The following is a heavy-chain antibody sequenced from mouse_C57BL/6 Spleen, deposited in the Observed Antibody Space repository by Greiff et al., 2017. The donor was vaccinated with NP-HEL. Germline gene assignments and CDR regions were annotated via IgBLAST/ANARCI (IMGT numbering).Heavy chain of an antibody. V-gene: IGHV1-50*01. CDR3: ASRLPNYFDY. CDR2: IDPSDSYT. CDR1: GYTFTSYW. Sequence: QVQLQQPGAELVKPGASVKLSCKASGYTFTSYWMQWVKQRPGQGLEWIGEIDPSDSYTNYNQKFKGKATLTVDTSSSTAYMQLSSLTSEDSAVYYCASRLPNYFDYWGQGTTLTVSS. J-gene: IGHJ2*01.